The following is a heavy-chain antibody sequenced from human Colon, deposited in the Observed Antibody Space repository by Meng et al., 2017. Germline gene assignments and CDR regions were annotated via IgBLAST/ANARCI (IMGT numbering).Heavy chain of an antibody. J-gene: IGHJ4*02. CDR2: FSGTEST. Sequence: SETLSLTCTVSGGFINSNFWTWVRQPAGKGLEWIGRFSGTESTSYNPSLQSRVAISVDASKNQVSLTLTSVTAADTAVYYCAREGGCRQLNYWGQGTLVTVSS. CDR3: AREGGCRQLNY. V-gene: IGHV4-4*07. D-gene: IGHD1-26*01. CDR1: GGFINSNF.